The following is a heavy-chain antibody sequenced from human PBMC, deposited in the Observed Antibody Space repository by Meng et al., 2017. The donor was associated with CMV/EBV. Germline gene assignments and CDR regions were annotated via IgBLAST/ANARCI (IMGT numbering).Heavy chain of an antibody. Sequence: SETLSLTCTVSGGSISSYYWSWIRQPPGKGLEWIGYIYYSGSTNYNPSLKSRVTISVDTSKNQLSLRLSAVTAADTAVYYCARSGSPLMAGLWGQGTLVTVSS. CDR2: IYYSGST. D-gene: IGHD6-19*01. CDR1: GGSISSYY. J-gene: IGHJ4*02. CDR3: ARSGSPLMAGL. V-gene: IGHV4-59*01.